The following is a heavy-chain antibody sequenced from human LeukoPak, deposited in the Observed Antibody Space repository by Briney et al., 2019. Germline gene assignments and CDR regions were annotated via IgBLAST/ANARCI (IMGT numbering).Heavy chain of an antibody. D-gene: IGHD3-10*01. J-gene: IGHJ4*02. V-gene: IGHV3-33*01. CDR3: AREFSGGDYLDY. CDR1: GFTFSSYG. CDR2: IWYDGSNK. Sequence: GRSLRLSCAASGFTFSSYGMHWVRQAPGKGQEWVAVIWYDGSNKYYADSVKGRFTISRDNSKNTLYLQMNSLRAEDTAVYYCAREFSGGDYLDYWGQGTLITVSS.